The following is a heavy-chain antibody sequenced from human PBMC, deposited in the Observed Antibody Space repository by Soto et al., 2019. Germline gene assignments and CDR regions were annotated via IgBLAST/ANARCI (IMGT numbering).Heavy chain of an antibody. CDR3: ARGQLDTVNWFDP. D-gene: IGHD5-18*01. Sequence: SETLSLTCAVYGGSFSGYYWSWIRQPPGKGLEWIGEINHSGSTNYNPSLKSRVTISVDTSKNQFSLKLSSVTAADTAVYYCARGQLDTVNWFDPWGQGTLVTVPQ. J-gene: IGHJ5*02. V-gene: IGHV4-34*01. CDR2: INHSGST. CDR1: GGSFSGYY.